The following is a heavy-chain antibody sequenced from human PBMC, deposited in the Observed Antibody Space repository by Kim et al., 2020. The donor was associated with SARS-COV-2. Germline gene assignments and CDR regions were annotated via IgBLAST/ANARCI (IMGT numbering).Heavy chain of an antibody. D-gene: IGHD2-8*01. J-gene: IGHJ4*02. Sequence: GGSLRLSCAASGFTFSNYGMHWIRQAPGKGLEWVAVIWFDGTNKYYADSVKGRFTISRDNSNNTLYLQMNSLRAEDTAVYYCAKNGDYWGQGTLVTVSS. CDR3: AKNGDY. V-gene: IGHV3-33*08. CDR2: IWFDGTNK. CDR1: GFTFSNYG.